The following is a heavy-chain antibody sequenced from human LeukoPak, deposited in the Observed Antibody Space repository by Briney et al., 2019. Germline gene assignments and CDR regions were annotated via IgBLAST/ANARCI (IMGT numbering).Heavy chain of an antibody. CDR1: GFTFSSYA. CDR2: ISGSGGST. D-gene: IGHD3-9*01. J-gene: IGHJ6*03. V-gene: IGHV3-23*01. CDR3: AKAPHYDILTGYYPHYYYYYYMDV. Sequence: HPGGSLRLSCAASGFTFSSYAMSWVRQAPGKGLEWVSAISGSGGSTYYADSVKVRFTISRDNSKNTLYPQMNSLRAEDTAVYYCAKAPHYDILTGYYPHYYYYYYMDVWGKGTTVTVSS.